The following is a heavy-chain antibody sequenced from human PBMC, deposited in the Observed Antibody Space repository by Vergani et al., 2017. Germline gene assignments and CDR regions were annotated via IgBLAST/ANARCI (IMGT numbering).Heavy chain of an antibody. V-gene: IGHV3-9*01. CDR2: ISWNSGSI. D-gene: IGHD6-6*01. CDR1: GFTFDDYA. CDR3: AKENSSSLYYYYGMDF. Sequence: DVQLVESGGGLVQPGRSLRLSCAASGFTFDDYAMHWVRQAPGKGLEWVSGISWNSGSIGYADSVKGRFTISRDNAKNSLYLQMNSLRAEDTALYYCAKENSSSLYYYYGMDFWGQGTTVTVSS. J-gene: IGHJ6*02.